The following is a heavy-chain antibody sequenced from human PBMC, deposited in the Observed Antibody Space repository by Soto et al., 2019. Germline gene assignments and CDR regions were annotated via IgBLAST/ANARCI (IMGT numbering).Heavy chain of an antibody. CDR3: ARGGIVVVVAATLRYYYYMDV. V-gene: IGHV4-34*01. J-gene: IGHJ6*03. CDR2: INHSGST. D-gene: IGHD2-15*01. Sequence: SETLSLTCAVYGGSFSGYYWGWIRQPPGKGLEWIGEINHSGSTNYNPSLKSRVTISVDTSKNQFSLKLSSVTAADTAVYYCARGGIVVVVAATLRYYYYMDVWGKGTTVTVSS. CDR1: GGSFSGYY.